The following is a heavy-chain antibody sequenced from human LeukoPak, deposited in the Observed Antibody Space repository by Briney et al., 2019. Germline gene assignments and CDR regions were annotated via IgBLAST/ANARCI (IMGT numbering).Heavy chain of an antibody. V-gene: IGHV4-34*01. CDR3: ARPAVVPAAEYYFDY. CDR2: INHSGST. J-gene: IGHJ4*02. Sequence: SETLSLTCAVYGGSFSGYYWSWIRQPPGKGLEWIGEINHSGSTNYNPSLKSRVTISVDTSKNQFSLKLSSVTAADTAVYYCARPAVVPAAEYYFDYWGQGTLVTVSS. CDR1: GGSFSGYY. D-gene: IGHD2-2*01.